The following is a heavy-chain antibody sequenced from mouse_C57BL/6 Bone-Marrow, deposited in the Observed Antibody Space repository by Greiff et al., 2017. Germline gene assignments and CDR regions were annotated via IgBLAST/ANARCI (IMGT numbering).Heavy chain of an antibody. CDR2: ISSGSSTI. Sequence: EVKLMESGGGLVKPGGSLKLSCAASGFTFSDYGMHWVRQAPEKGLEWVAYISSGSSTIYYAETVKGRCTTARDNAKHTLFLQMTSLRSEDTAMYYCATTPYYGSDNWGQGTTLTVSS. D-gene: IGHD1-1*01. J-gene: IGHJ2*01. CDR3: ATTPYYGSDN. CDR1: GFTFSDYG. V-gene: IGHV5-17*01.